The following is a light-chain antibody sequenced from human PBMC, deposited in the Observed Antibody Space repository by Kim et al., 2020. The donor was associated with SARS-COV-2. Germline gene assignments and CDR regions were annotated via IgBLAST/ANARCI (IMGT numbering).Light chain of an antibody. J-gene: IGKJ2*01. CDR1: QSLSSHY. CDR3: QQYSGSPPYT. V-gene: IGKV3D-20*01. Sequence: EIVLTQSPATLSLSPGERATLSCGASQSLSSHYLAWYQQKPGLAPRLLVYDTSIRATGIPDRFSGSGSGTDFSLTISRVEPEDFAVYYCQQYSGSPPYTFGQGTKLEIK. CDR2: DTS.